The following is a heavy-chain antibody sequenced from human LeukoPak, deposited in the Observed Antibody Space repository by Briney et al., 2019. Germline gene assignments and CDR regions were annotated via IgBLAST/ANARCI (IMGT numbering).Heavy chain of an antibody. CDR3: ARGYDLWSGYLDY. D-gene: IGHD3-3*01. V-gene: IGHV4-61*02. Sequence: PSQTLSLTCTVSGGSTSSGSYYWSWIRQPAGKGLEWIGRIYNSGSTNYNPSLKSRVTISVDTSKNQFSLKLSSVTAADTAVYYCARGYDLWSGYLDYWGQGTLVTVSS. J-gene: IGHJ4*02. CDR2: IYNSGST. CDR1: GGSTSSGSYY.